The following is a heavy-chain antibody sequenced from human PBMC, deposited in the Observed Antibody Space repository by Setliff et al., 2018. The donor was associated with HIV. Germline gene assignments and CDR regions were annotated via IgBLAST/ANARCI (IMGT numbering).Heavy chain of an antibody. Sequence: ASVKVSCKVSGYTLTELSMHWVRQAPGKGLEWMGGSDPEDGNKMYAQKLQGRVTMTEDTSISTAYMELSRLRSDDTAVYYCARGSGSYWGYWGQGTLVTVSS. CDR2: SDPEDGNK. CDR1: GYTLTELS. V-gene: IGHV1-24*01. CDR3: ARGSGSYWGY. J-gene: IGHJ4*02. D-gene: IGHD1-26*01.